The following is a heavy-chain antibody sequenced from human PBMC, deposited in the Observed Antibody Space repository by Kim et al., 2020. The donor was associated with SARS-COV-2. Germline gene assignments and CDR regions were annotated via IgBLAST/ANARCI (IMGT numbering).Heavy chain of an antibody. CDR3: ARVFSNPTYCYYGMDV. D-gene: IGHD4-4*01. V-gene: IGHV4-39*07. J-gene: IGHJ6*02. Sequence: PSLQSRVTISVDTSKNQFSLKLSSVTAADTAVYYCARVFSNPTYCYYGMDVWGQGTTVTVSS.